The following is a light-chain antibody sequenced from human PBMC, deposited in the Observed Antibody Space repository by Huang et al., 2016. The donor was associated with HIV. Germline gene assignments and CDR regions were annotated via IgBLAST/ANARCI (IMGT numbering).Light chain of an antibody. Sequence: DIVMTQSSGTLSESPGERVILSCRASQSLNSNLGWYQQKPGQAPRLIVYGASTRAPGIAGRFSGSWSGTDFTLTISGLQSEDCGIYYCQQYNNCPWTFGQGTKVEI. CDR2: GAS. CDR3: QQYNNCPWT. CDR1: QSLNSN. J-gene: IGKJ1*01. V-gene: IGKV3D-15*01.